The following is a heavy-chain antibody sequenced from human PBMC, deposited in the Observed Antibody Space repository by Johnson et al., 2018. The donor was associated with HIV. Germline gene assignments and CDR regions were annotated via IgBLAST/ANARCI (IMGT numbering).Heavy chain of an antibody. CDR1: GFTFSDYY. D-gene: IGHD3-16*01. V-gene: IGHV3-11*04. CDR3: AKPPSMGADAFDI. Sequence: VQLVESGGGVVQPGRSLRLSCAASGFTFSDYYMSWIRQAPGKGLEWVSYISSSGSTIYYADSVKGRFTISRDNAKNSLYLQMNSLGPEDTAVYYCAKPPSMGADAFDIWGQGTMVTVSS. CDR2: ISSSGSTI. J-gene: IGHJ3*02.